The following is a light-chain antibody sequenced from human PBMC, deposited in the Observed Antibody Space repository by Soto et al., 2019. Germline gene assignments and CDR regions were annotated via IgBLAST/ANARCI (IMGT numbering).Light chain of an antibody. V-gene: IGKV3-20*01. CDR2: GGS. J-gene: IGKJ5*01. CDR3: QQYDTSPIT. CDR1: QSVGSAY. Sequence: EIVLTQSPGTLSLSPGERATLSCRASQSVGSAYLAWYQQRPGQAPRLLIYGGSSRATGIPDRLSGRGSGTDFSLTISRLEPEDFALYYCQQYDTSPITFGQGTRLEIK.